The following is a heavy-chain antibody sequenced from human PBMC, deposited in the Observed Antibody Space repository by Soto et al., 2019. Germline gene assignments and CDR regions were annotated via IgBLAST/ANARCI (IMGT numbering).Heavy chain of an antibody. CDR3: ARAVYYDFWSGYYHYYYYYMDV. Sequence: GASVKVSCKASGFTFTSSAVQCVRQARGQRLEWIGWIVVGSGNTNYAQKFQERVTITRDMSTSTAYMELSSLRSEDTAVYYCARAVYYDFWSGYYHYYYYYMDVWGKGTTVTVSS. J-gene: IGHJ6*03. D-gene: IGHD3-3*01. CDR2: IVVGSGNT. CDR1: GFTFTSSA. V-gene: IGHV1-58*01.